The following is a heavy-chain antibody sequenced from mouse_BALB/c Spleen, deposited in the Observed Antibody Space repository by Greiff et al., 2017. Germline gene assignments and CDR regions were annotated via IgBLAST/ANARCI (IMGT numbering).Heavy chain of an antibody. V-gene: IGHV1S29*02. D-gene: IGHD1-1*01. Sequence: EVKLVESGPELVKPGASVKISCKASGYTFTDYNMHWVKQSHGKSLEWIGYIYPYNGGTGYNQKFKSKATLTVDNSSSTAYMELRSLTSEDSAVYYCAREEASYYGSSYEYFDVWGAGTTVTVSS. J-gene: IGHJ1*01. CDR3: AREEASYYGSSYEYFDV. CDR2: IYPYNGGT. CDR1: GYTFTDYN.